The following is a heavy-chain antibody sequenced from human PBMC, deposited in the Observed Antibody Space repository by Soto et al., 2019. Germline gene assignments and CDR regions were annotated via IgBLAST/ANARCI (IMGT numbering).Heavy chain of an antibody. D-gene: IGHD3-3*01. V-gene: IGHV1-69*12. CDR1: GGTFSSHV. CDR3: ARSPPPVGVVINYWFDP. J-gene: IGHJ5*02. CDR2: IIPLFGRA. Sequence: QVQLVQSGAEVKKPGSSVKVSCKAAGGTFSSHVISWIRQAPGQGLEWMGVIIPLFGRAHYAQKFQDRVTITADESTSTAYMELSSLRSEDTAVYYCARSPPPVGVVINYWFDPWGQGTLVTVSS.